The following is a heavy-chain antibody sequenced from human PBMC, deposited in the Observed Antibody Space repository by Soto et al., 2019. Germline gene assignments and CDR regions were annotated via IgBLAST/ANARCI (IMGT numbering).Heavy chain of an antibody. V-gene: IGHV4-61*01. D-gene: IGHD5-12*01. J-gene: IGHJ4*02. CDR1: GGSVTSGSYY. CDR2: IDSSGGT. CDR3: SRDGDGYNN. Sequence: QVQLQESGPGLVKPSETLSLTCSVSGGSVTSGSYYWSWIRQPPGKGLEWIGYIDSSGGTSYNPSLKSRVTISVDTSKYQVSLKLTSVTAADTAVYYCSRDGDGYNNWGQGTLVTVSS.